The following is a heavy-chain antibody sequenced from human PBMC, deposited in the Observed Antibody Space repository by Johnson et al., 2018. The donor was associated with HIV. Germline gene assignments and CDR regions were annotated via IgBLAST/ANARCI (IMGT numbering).Heavy chain of an antibody. V-gene: IGHV3-9*01. Sequence: EVQLVESGGGLVQPGRSLRLSCAASGFIFDDYAMHWVRQAPGKGLEWVSGISWNSGSIGYADSVKGRFTVSRDSSKNTLFLQMNSLRAEDTAVYFCAKVHIAARWSDAFDIWGQGTMVTVSS. CDR1: GFIFDDYA. D-gene: IGHD6-6*01. CDR2: ISWNSGSI. CDR3: AKVHIAARWSDAFDI. J-gene: IGHJ3*02.